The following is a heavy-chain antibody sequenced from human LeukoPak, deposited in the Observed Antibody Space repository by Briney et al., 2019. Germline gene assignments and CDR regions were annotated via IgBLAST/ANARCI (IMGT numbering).Heavy chain of an antibody. J-gene: IGHJ5*02. CDR1: GGSISSSSYY. D-gene: IGHD6-13*01. Sequence: PSETLSLTCTVSGGSISSSSYYWGWIRQPPGQGLEWIGSIYYSGSTYYNPSLKSRVTISVDTSKNQFSLKLSSVTAADTAVYYCARDLPRYSSSWRRDAWFDPWGQGTLVTVSS. CDR2: IYYSGST. CDR3: ARDLPRYSSSWRRDAWFDP. V-gene: IGHV4-39*07.